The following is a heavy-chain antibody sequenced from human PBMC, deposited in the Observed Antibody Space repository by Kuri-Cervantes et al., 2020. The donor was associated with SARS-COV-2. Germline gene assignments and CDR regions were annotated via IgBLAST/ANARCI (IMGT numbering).Heavy chain of an antibody. Sequence: GESLKISCAASGFTFSSYEMNWVRQAPEKGLEWVSYISSSSSYKYYADSVKGRFTISRDKTKNSLHLQMNSLRAEDTAVYYCARGGHYTNGVSYGDYYFGLWGRGTLVTVSS. CDR3: ARGGHYTNGVSYGDYYFGL. CDR1: GFTFSSYE. D-gene: IGHD2-8*01. V-gene: IGHV3-21*01. J-gene: IGHJ2*01. CDR2: ISSSSSYK.